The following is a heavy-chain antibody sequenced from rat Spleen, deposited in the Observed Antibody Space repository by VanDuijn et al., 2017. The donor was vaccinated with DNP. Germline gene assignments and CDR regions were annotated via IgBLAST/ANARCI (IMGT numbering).Heavy chain of an antibody. Sequence: EVQLVESGGGLVQPGRSLKLSCAASGFTFSNYDMAWVRQAPTKGREWVATISTSGSRTYYPDSVKGRFTISRDNAKSSLYLQMDSLRSEDTATYYCARHGYYSSPLDYWGQGVMVTVSS. CDR1: GFTFSNYD. J-gene: IGHJ2*01. V-gene: IGHV5-25*01. CDR3: ARHGYYSSPLDY. D-gene: IGHD1-2*01. CDR2: ISTSGSRT.